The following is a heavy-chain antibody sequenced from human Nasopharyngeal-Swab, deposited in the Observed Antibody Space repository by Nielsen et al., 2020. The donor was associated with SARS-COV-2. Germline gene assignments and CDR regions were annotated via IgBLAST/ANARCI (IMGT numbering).Heavy chain of an antibody. V-gene: IGHV3-23*01. D-gene: IGHD2-15*01. J-gene: IGHJ2*01. CDR3: AKDRGCSGGSCYVHWYFDL. Sequence: GESLKISCAASGFTFSGYDMSWVRQAPGKGLEWVSAIGGSGGSTYYADSVKGQFTISRDNSKYTLYLQMNSLRAEDTAVYYCAKDRGCSGGSCYVHWYFDLWGRGTLVTVSS. CDR1: GFTFSGYD. CDR2: IGGSGGST.